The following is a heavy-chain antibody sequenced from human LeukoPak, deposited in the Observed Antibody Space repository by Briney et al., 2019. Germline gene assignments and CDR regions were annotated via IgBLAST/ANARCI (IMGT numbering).Heavy chain of an antibody. Sequence: PRASVKVSCKASGYTFTSYGISWVRQAPGQGLEWMGWISAYNGNTNYAQKLQGRVTMATDTSTSTAYMELRSLRSDDTAVYYCAPSEVDYDLGYWGQGTLVTVSS. CDR1: GYTFTSYG. J-gene: IGHJ4*02. V-gene: IGHV1-18*01. D-gene: IGHD3-3*01. CDR2: ISAYNGNT. CDR3: APSEVDYDLGY.